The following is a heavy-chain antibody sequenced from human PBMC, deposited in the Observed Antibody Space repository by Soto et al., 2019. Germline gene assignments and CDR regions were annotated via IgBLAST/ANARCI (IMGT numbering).Heavy chain of an antibody. V-gene: IGHV3-73*01. Sequence: EVQLVESGGGLVQPGGSLKLSCAASGSTLSVSEMHWVRQSSGKGLEWIGRIRDRPNNYATVYGATVKGRFTISRDDSKNMAFLQMNSLRTEDTARYYCAIYDILTGYYLVYWGQGTLVTVSS. J-gene: IGHJ4*02. CDR1: GSTLSVSE. CDR3: AIYDILTGYYLVY. CDR2: IRDRPNNYAT. D-gene: IGHD3-9*01.